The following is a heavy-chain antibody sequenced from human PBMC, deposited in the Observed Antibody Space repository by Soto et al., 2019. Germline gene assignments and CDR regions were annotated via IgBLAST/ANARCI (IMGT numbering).Heavy chain of an antibody. CDR1: GLTFRSYW. CDR3: ARPRGYTNYGLDV. J-gene: IGHJ6*02. Sequence: EVQLVESGGGLVQPGGSLRLSCVVSGLTFRSYWMHWVRQAPGKGLLWVSRISGDGSSTNYADSVKGRFTISRDNAKNTLYLQMNSLRADDTAVYYCARPRGYTNYGLDVWRQGTTVTV. V-gene: IGHV3-74*01. D-gene: IGHD5-12*01. CDR2: ISGDGSST.